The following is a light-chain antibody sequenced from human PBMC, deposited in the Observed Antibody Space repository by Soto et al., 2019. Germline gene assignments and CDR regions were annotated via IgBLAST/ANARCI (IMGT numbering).Light chain of an antibody. CDR2: DAS. CDR1: QSVSNNY. Sequence: VSTQSPGTVSLSPGERAPLSCRAIQSVSNNYLAWYQQKPGQAPRLVIFDASNRANGVPARFGGSGSGTDFTLTINSLEPEDFAVYYCQQRNVWPPITFGQGTLLEIK. CDR3: QQRNVWPPIT. J-gene: IGKJ5*01. V-gene: IGKV3-11*01.